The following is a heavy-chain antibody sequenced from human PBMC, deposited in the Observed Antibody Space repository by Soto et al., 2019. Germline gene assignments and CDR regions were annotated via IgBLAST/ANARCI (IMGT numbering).Heavy chain of an antibody. J-gene: IGHJ4*02. CDR2: INHSGST. D-gene: IGHD3-3*01. CDR1: GVSFTGYY. Sequence: QVHLQQWGAGLLKPSETLSLTCAVYGVSFTGYYWSWIRQPPGKGLEWIGEINHSGSTDYNPSLKSRVTISVDTYKKQFSLKLSSVTAADTAVYYCATSSYNFWSAYYLAYFDYWGQGTLVTVSS. V-gene: IGHV4-34*01. CDR3: ATSSYNFWSAYYLAYFDY.